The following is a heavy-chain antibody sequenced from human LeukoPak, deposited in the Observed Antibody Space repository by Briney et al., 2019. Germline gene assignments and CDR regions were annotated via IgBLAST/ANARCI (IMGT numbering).Heavy chain of an antibody. V-gene: IGHV1-46*01. CDR2: INPSGGST. Sequence: ASVKVSCKASGYTFTSYYMHWVRQAPGQGLEWTGIINPSGGSTSYAQKFQGRVTMTRDTSTSTVYMELSSLRSEDTAVYYCARGIRITIFGVVSYYYYMDVWGKGTTVTVSS. CDR1: GYTFTSYY. D-gene: IGHD3-3*01. J-gene: IGHJ6*03. CDR3: ARGIRITIFGVVSYYYYMDV.